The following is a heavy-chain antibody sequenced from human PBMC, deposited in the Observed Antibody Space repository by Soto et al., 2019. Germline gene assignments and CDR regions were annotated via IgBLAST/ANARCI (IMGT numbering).Heavy chain of an antibody. J-gene: IGHJ4*02. CDR2: IYYSGST. D-gene: IGHD4-17*01. Sequence: SETLSLTCTVSGGSTSSYYWSWIRQPPGKGLEWIGYIYYSGSTNYNPSLKSRVTISVDTSKNQFSLKLSSVTAADTAVYYCERDSHRSGDYFDYWAQGTMITVSS. V-gene: IGHV4-59*01. CDR3: ERDSHRSGDYFDY. CDR1: GGSTSSYY.